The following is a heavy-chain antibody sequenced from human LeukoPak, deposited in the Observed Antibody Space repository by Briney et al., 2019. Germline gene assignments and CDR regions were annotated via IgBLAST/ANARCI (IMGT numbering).Heavy chain of an antibody. J-gene: IGHJ4*02. CDR2: IYHSGST. CDR1: GYSISSGYY. D-gene: IGHD6-13*01. CDR3: ARRYSSSWYSDY. V-gene: IGHV4-38-2*01. Sequence: SETLSLTCAVSGYSISSGYYWGWIRQPPGKGLEWIGSIYHSGSTYYNPSLKSRVTISVDTSKNQFSPKLSSVTAADTAVYYCARRYSSSWYSDYWGQGTLVTVSS.